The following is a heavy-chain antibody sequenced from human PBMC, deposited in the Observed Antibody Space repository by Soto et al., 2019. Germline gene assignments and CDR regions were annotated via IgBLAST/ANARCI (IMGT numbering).Heavy chain of an antibody. CDR3: ARGRYYYGWFDP. CDR1: GGSISSSSYY. CDR2: IYYSGST. J-gene: IGHJ5*02. V-gene: IGHV4-39*01. D-gene: IGHD3-10*01. Sequence: SETLSLTCTVSGGSISSSSYYWGWIRQPPGKGLEWIGSIYYSGSTYYNPSLKSRVTISVDTSKNQFSLKLSSVTAADTAVYYCARGRYYYGWFDPWGQGTLVTVSS.